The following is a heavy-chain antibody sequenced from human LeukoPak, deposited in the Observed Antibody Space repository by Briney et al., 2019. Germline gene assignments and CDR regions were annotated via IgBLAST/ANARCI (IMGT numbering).Heavy chain of an antibody. J-gene: IGHJ5*02. CDR2: IKEEGSEK. V-gene: IGHV3-7*01. CDR1: GFALSSNW. CDR3: ASYRIGYCSGDTCYADWFDP. Sequence: PRGSLRLSCAASGFALSSNWMSWVRQAPGEGLEWVGNIKEEGSEKYYVDSVKGRFTISRDNAKNSLYLQMNNLRAEDTAVYYCASYRIGYCSGDTCYADWFDPWGQGTLVTVSS. D-gene: IGHD2-15*01.